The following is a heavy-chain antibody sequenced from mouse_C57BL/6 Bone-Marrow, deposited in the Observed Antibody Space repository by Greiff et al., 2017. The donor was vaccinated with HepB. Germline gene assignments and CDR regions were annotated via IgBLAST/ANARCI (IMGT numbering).Heavy chain of an antibody. J-gene: IGHJ1*03. CDR1: GFTFSDYG. Sequence: EVKLVESGGGLVKPGGSLKLSCAASGFTFSDYGMHWVRQAPEKGLEWVAYISSGSSTIYYADTVKGRFTISRDNAKNTLFLQMTSLRSEDTAMYYCARKDYYGSHWYFDVWGTGTTVTVSS. V-gene: IGHV5-17*01. CDR2: ISSGSSTI. D-gene: IGHD1-1*01. CDR3: ARKDYYGSHWYFDV.